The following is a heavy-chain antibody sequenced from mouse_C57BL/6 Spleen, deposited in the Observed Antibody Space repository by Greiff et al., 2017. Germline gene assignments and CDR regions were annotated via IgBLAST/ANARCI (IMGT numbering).Heavy chain of an antibody. CDR2: ISYDGSN. CDR1: GYSITSGYY. Sequence: EVQLQESGPGLVKPSQSLSLTCSVTGYSITSGYYWNWIRQFPGNKLEWMGYISYDGSNNYNPSLKNRISITRDTSKNQFFLKLNSVTTEYTATYYCARDGNYPSYAMDYWGQGTSVTVSS. V-gene: IGHV3-6*01. D-gene: IGHD2-1*01. CDR3: ARDGNYPSYAMDY. J-gene: IGHJ4*01.